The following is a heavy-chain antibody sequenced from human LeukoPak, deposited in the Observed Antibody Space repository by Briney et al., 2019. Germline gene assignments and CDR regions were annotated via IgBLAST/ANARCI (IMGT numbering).Heavy chain of an antibody. CDR1: GYRFNAYW. V-gene: IGHV5-51*01. J-gene: IGHJ3*01. D-gene: IGHD3-22*01. CDR3: ARPNITSYYDSRGYDAFDV. CDR2: IYPDDSDT. Sequence: GESLKISCKGSGYRFNAYWIAWVRQMPGKGLEWMGIIYPDDSDTRYSPSFQGQVTISSDKSVRTAYLQWSSLKASDTAMYYCARPNITSYYDSRGYDAFDVWGQGTMVTVSS.